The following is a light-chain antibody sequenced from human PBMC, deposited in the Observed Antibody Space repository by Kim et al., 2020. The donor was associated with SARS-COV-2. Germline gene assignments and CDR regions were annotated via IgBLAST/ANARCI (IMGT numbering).Light chain of an antibody. CDR3: QKYDSAPWT. V-gene: IGKV1-27*01. Sequence: DIQMTQSPSSLSASVGARITITCRASQGINNYLAWYQQKPGKPPKLLIYAASALQSGVPSRFSGSGSGTDFTLTVTSLQPEDVATYYCQKYDSAPWTFGLETKVDIK. CDR2: AAS. CDR1: QGINNY. J-gene: IGKJ1*01.